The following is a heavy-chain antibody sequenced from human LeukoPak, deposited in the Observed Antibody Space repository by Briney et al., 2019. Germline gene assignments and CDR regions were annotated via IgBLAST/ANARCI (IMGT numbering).Heavy chain of an antibody. CDR1: GFTFSGYN. Sequence: GGSLRLSCTASGFTFSGYNMKWVRQAPGKGLEWVSHISGTSKTINYADSVKGRFTISRDNAKNSLYLQMNSLRAEDTAVYYCARDSLSGGVWFGELFVDYWGQGTLVTVSS. CDR2: ISGTSKTI. D-gene: IGHD3-10*01. CDR3: ARDSLSGGVWFGELFVDY. J-gene: IGHJ4*02. V-gene: IGHV3-48*04.